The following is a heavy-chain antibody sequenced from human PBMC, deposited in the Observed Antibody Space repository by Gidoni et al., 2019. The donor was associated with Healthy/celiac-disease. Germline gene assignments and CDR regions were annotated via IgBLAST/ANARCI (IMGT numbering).Heavy chain of an antibody. J-gene: IGHJ4*02. CDR3: AYSRYDRSGYHY. V-gene: IGHV2-5*02. CDR2: IYWDDDK. CDR1: GFSLRTSGVV. D-gene: IGHD3-22*01. Sequence: QITLKESGPTLVKPTQTLTLTCTFSGFSLRTSGVVVGWIRQPPGKALEWLALIYWDDDKRYSPSLKSRLTITKDTSKNQVILTMTNMDPVDTATYYCAYSRYDRSGYHYWGQGTLVTVSS.